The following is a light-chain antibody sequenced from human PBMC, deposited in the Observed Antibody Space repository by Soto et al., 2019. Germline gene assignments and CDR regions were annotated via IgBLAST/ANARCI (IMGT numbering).Light chain of an antibody. CDR1: ENIRNY. CDR2: VGS. J-gene: IGKJ2*01. CDR3: QQSYIVPYT. Sequence: DIQMTQSPSSLSASVGDRVTISCRSSENIRNYLIWYRQKPGKAPELLMYVGSTLESGVPSRFSGGGLGTDFTLTIKSLQPEDFGVYYCQQSYIVPYTFGRGTSLDI. V-gene: IGKV1-39*01.